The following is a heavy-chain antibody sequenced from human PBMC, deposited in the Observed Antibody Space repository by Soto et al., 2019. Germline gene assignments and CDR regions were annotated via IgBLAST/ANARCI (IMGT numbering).Heavy chain of an antibody. J-gene: IGHJ4*02. D-gene: IGHD4-17*01. CDR3: ARSAYGDYLFDY. CDR2: IYYSGTT. V-gene: IGHV4-59*01. CDR1: GGSFRSTY. Sequence: PSETLSLPCTVSGGSFRSTYWSWIRQPPGKGLEWIGYIYYSGTTNHNPSLKSRVTISVDTSKNQFSLKLSSVTAADTAVYYCARSAYGDYLFDYWGQGXLVTFSS.